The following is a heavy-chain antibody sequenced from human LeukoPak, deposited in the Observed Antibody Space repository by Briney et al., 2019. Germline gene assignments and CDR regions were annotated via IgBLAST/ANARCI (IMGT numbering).Heavy chain of an antibody. CDR3: ARVKAAGWFDP. CDR1: GDSISGTIYS. J-gene: IGHJ5*02. V-gene: IGHV4-30-4*07. Sequence: SETLSHTCAVSGDSISGTIYSWSWIRQPPGKGLEWIGYIYSSGSTYNNPSLNSRVTISVDTSKNQFSLKVRSVTAADTAVYYCARVKAAGWFDPWGQGTLVTVSS. CDR2: IYSSGST.